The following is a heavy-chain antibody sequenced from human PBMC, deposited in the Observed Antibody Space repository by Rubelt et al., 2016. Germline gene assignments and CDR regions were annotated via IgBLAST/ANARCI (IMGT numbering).Heavy chain of an antibody. Sequence: GKGLEWVSTISDSGGITYYGDSVKGRFTISRDNSKDTLYLQMNSLRADDTAVYYCAKDQGSTCYSGIDYWGQGTLVTVSS. CDR2: ISDSGGIT. D-gene: IGHD2-21*02. CDR3: AKDQGSTCYSGIDY. V-gene: IGHV3-23*01. J-gene: IGHJ4*02.